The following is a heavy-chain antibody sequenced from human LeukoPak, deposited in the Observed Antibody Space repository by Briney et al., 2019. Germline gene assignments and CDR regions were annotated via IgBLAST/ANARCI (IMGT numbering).Heavy chain of an antibody. CDR1: GFTFSRYS. J-gene: IGHJ4*02. D-gene: IGHD1-26*01. CDR3: VKDVSVG. CDR2: ISSNGGST. V-gene: IGHV3-64D*06. Sequence: GGSLRLSCAASGFTFSRYSMRWVRQAPGKGLEFVSAISSNGGSTYYADSVKGRFTISRDNSKNTLFLQMSSLRAEDTAVYYCVKDVSVGWGRGTLVTVSS.